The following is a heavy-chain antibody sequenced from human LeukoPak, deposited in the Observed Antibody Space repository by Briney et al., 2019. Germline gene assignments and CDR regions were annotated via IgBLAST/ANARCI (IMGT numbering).Heavy chain of an antibody. CDR1: GFTFSSYS. Sequence: GGSLRLSCAASGFTFSSYSMNWVRQAPGKGLEWVSSISSSSSYIYYADSVKGRFTISRDNAKNSLYLQMNSLRAEDTAVYYCARSDTAMPEGGTFDYWGQGTLVTVSS. V-gene: IGHV3-21*01. CDR3: ARSDTAMPEGGTFDY. CDR2: ISSSSSYI. J-gene: IGHJ4*02. D-gene: IGHD5-18*01.